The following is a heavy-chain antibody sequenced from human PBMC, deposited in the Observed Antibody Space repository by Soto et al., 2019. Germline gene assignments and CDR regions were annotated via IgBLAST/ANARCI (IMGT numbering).Heavy chain of an antibody. J-gene: IGHJ5*02. CDR2: IYHGGRT. CDR3: ARVPGP. V-gene: IGHV4-30-2*01. Sequence: QLQLQESGSGLVKPSQTLSLTCAVSGGSISSGGYSWSWIRKPPGKGLEWIGYIYHGGRTYYKPSHKGRVTISVDIPKHQFSLKMRSVPAPDTAVYYGARVPGPWGQGPLVTVSS. CDR1: GGSISSGGYS.